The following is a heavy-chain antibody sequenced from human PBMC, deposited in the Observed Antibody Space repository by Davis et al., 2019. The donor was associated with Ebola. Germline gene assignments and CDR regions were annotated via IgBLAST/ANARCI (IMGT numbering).Heavy chain of an antibody. CDR3: ARREAASIDY. V-gene: IGHV3-7*01. D-gene: IGHD6-25*01. J-gene: IGHJ4*02. CDR2: IEQGGTDK. CDR1: GFTFSAYP. Sequence: GESLKISCAASGFTFSAYPMAWVRQAPGKGLEWVANIEQGGTDKYYADSVKGRFTISRDNAKNTLFLQLNSLRVEDTAIYYCARREAASIDYWGQGTLVTVSS.